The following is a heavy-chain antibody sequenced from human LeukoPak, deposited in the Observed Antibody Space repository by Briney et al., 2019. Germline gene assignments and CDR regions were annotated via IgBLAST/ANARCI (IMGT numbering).Heavy chain of an antibody. D-gene: IGHD3-10*01. CDR2: IYSGGTT. CDR1: GLTVSSNY. J-gene: IGHJ6*02. V-gene: IGHV3-53*01. Sequence: GGSLRLSCAACGLTVSSNYMSWVRQAPGKGLEWVSIIYSGGTTSYADSVKGRFTISRDNSKNTLYLQVNSLRAEDTAVYYCAKGLWDYYGSGIMYYTMDVWGQGTTVTVSS. CDR3: AKGLWDYYGSGIMYYTMDV.